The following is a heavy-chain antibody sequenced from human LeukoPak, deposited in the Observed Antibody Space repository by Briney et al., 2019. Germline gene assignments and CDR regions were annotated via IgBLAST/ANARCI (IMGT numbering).Heavy chain of an antibody. CDR2: IYYSGST. J-gene: IGHJ4*02. V-gene: IGHV4-39*01. Sequence: SETLSLTCTVSGGSISSSSYYWGWIRQPPGKGLEWIGSIYYSGSTYYNPSFKGRVTISVDTSKNQFSLKLSSVTAADTAVYYRARLSFDYDSSGYIYWGQGTLVTVSS. CDR3: ARLSFDYDSSGYIY. CDR1: GGSISSSSYY. D-gene: IGHD3-22*01.